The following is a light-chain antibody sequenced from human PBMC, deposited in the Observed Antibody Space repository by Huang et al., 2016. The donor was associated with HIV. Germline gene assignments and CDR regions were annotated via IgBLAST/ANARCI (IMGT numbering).Light chain of an antibody. CDR3: QQYNNWPWT. CDR1: PRVSFE. J-gene: IGKJ1*01. CDR2: GAS. Sequence: IVMTQSPATLSVSPGERATLSCRANPRVSFEQAWYQQRGGQAPRLLIYGASTRATGIPAMFSGSRSGTEFTLTISSLQSEDFAVYYCQQYNNWPWTFGQGTKVEIE. V-gene: IGKV3-15*01.